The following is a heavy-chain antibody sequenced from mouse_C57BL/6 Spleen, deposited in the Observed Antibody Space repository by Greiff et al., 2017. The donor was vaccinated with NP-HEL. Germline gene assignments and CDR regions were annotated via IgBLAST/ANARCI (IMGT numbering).Heavy chain of an antibody. D-gene: IGHD1-1*01. V-gene: IGHV5-4*01. J-gene: IGHJ2*01. CDR2: ISDGGSYT. CDR3: ARDQVITTVVATSYFDY. CDR1: GFTFSSYA. Sequence: EVHLVESGGGLVKPGGSLKLSCAASGFTFSSYAMSWVRQTPEKRLEWVATISDGGSYTYYPDNVKGRFTISRDNAKNNLYLQMSHLKSEDTAMYYCARDQVITTVVATSYFDYWGQGTTLTVSS.